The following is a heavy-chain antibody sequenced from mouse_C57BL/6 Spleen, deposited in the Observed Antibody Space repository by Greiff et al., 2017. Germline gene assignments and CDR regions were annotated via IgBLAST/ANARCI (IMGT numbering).Heavy chain of an antibody. D-gene: IGHD2-4*01. CDR3: AREIYYDSAWFAY. Sequence: QVQLQQSGAELVRPGASVKLSCKASGYTFTDYYINWVKQRPGQGLEWIARIYPGSGNTYYNEKFKGKATLTAEKSSSTAYMQLSSLTSEDSAVYFCAREIYYDSAWFAYWGQGTLVTVSA. CDR1: GYTFTDYY. J-gene: IGHJ3*01. CDR2: IYPGSGNT. V-gene: IGHV1-76*01.